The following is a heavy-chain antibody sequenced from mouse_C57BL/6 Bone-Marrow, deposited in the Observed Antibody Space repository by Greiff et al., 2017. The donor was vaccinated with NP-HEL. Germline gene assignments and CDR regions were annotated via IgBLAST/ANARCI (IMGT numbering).Heavy chain of an antibody. D-gene: IGHD2-4*01. CDR2: ISSGGDYI. V-gene: IGHV5-9-1*02. CDR1: GFTFSSYA. CDR3: TRGGLRQDYYAMDY. Sequence: EVQLVESGEGLVKPGGSLKLSCAASGFTFSSYAMSWVRQTPEKRLEWVAYISSGGDYIYYADTVKGRFTISRDNARNTLYLQMSSLKSEDTAMYYCTRGGLRQDYYAMDYWGQGTSVTVAS. J-gene: IGHJ4*01.